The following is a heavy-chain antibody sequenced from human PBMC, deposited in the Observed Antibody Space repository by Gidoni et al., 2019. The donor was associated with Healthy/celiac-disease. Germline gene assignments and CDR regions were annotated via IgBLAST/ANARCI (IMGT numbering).Heavy chain of an antibody. CDR1: GFTFSSYG. J-gene: IGHJ6*04. V-gene: IGHV3-30*18. Sequence: QVQLVESGWGVVQPGRCVRLSCAASGFTFSSYGMHWVRQAPGKGLEWVAVIPDDGSNKYYADSVKGRFTISRDNSKNTLYLQRNSLRAEDTAVYYCAKSDLHGGRYYYYGMDVWGKGTTVTVSS. CDR2: IPDDGSNK. CDR3: AKSDLHGGRYYYYGMDV.